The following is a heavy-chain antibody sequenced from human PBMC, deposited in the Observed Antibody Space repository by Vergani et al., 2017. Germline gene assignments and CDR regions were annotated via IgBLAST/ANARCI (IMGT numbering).Heavy chain of an antibody. J-gene: IGHJ5*02. V-gene: IGHV4-39*01. CDR3: ARHSTVEWLVKLGWIDP. CDR1: GTSIRSSNYY. D-gene: IGHD6-19*01. CDR2: IYYSGST. Sequence: QLQLQESGPGLVKPSATLSLTCSVSGTSIRSSNYYWGWIRQPPGKGLEWIAGIYYSGSTYYNPSIKSRVTISVDTSKNQFSLKLRSVTAADTAVYFCARHSTVEWLVKLGWIDPWGQGILVTVSS.